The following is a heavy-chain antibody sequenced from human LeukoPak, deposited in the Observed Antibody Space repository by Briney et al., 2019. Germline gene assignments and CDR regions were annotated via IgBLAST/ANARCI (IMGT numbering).Heavy chain of an antibody. CDR3: ARDGLHYYGSGIDY. J-gene: IGHJ4*02. CDR1: GFTFSSYA. V-gene: IGHV3-33*08. CDR2: IWYDGSNK. Sequence: PGGSLRLSCAASGFTFSSYAMHWVRQAPGKGLEWVAVIWYDGSNKYYADSVKGRFTISRDNSKNTLYLQMNSLRAEDTAVYYCARDGLHYYGSGIDYWGQGTLVTVSS. D-gene: IGHD3-10*01.